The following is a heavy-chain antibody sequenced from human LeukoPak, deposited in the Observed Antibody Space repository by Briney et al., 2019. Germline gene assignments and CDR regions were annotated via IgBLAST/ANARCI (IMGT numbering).Heavy chain of an antibody. Sequence: SETLSLTCTVSGGSITNGDYYWSWIRQHPGKGLEWIGYIYYSGSTYYNPSLETRVSLSVDTSKSQFSLKVSSVTAADTAVYYCARDFNSGYGPFDSWGQGTLVTVSS. J-gene: IGHJ4*02. V-gene: IGHV4-31*02. D-gene: IGHD5-12*01. CDR2: IYYSGST. CDR3: ARDFNSGYGPFDS. CDR1: GGSITNGDYY.